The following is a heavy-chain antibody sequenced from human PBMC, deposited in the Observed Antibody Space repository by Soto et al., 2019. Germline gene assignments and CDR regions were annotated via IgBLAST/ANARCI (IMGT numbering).Heavy chain of an antibody. J-gene: IGHJ6*02. Sequence: GGSLTLSCAASGFTFSGHYMDWVRQAPGKGLEWVGRTRNKANSYTTEYAASVKGRFTISRDDSKNSLYLQMNSLKTEDTAVYYCAREGGITIFGLYYYYYYGMGVWGQGTTVTVSS. CDR1: GFTFSGHY. V-gene: IGHV3-72*01. CDR3: AREGGITIFGLYYYYYYGMGV. D-gene: IGHD3-3*01. CDR2: TRNKANSYTT.